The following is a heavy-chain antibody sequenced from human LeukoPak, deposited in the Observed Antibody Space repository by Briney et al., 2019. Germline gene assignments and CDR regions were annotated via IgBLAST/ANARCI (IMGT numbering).Heavy chain of an antibody. Sequence: SLRLSCAASGFTFDDYAMHWVRQAPGKGLEWVSGISWNSGSIGYADSVKGRFTISRDNAKNSLYLQMNSLRAEDTALYYCAKDYFWSGHNYLDYWGQGTLVTVSS. CDR1: GFTFDDYA. V-gene: IGHV3-9*01. D-gene: IGHD3-3*01. CDR2: ISWNSGSI. J-gene: IGHJ4*02. CDR3: AKDYFWSGHNYLDY.